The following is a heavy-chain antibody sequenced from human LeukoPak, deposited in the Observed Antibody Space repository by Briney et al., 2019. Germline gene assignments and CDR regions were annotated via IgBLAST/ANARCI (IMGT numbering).Heavy chain of an antibody. J-gene: IGHJ3*02. CDR2: ISGSGGST. CDR1: GFTFSSYA. V-gene: IGHV3-23*01. Sequence: GGSLRLSCAASGFTFSSYAMSWVRQAPGKGLEWVSAISGSGGSTYYADSVKGRFTISRDNSKNTLYLQMNSLRAEDTAVYYCAREGYSSGWYGRAFDIWGQGTMVTVSS. CDR3: AREGYSSGWYGRAFDI. D-gene: IGHD6-19*01.